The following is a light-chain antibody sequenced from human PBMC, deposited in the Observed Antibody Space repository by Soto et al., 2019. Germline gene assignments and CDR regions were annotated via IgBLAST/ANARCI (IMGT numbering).Light chain of an antibody. J-gene: IGKJ5*01. V-gene: IGKV3-15*01. CDR3: QQYNDWPPIT. Sequence: EIMMTQSPATLSVSPGESATLSCRASQSVRNNLAWYQHKPGQAPRILIYYASTRATGIPARFSGSGSGTEFTLTISSLQSEDFALYYCQQYNDWPPITFGQGTRLEIK. CDR2: YAS. CDR1: QSVRNN.